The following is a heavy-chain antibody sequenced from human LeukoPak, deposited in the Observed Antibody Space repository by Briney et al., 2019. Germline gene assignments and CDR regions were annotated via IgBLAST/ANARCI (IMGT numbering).Heavy chain of an antibody. CDR3: AKERMVRGVGFDY. CDR1: GFTFSSSA. V-gene: IGHV3-23*01. J-gene: IGHJ4*02. CDR2: ISGSGGSS. Sequence: GGSLRLSCAASGFTFSSSAMSWVRQAPGKGLVWVSAISGSGGSSYYADSVKGRFTISRDNSKNTLYLQMNSLRAEDTAVYYCAKERMVRGVGFDYWGQGTLVTVSS. D-gene: IGHD3-10*01.